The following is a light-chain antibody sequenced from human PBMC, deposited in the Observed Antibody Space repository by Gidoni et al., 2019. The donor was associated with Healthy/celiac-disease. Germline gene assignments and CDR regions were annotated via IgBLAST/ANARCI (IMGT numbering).Light chain of an antibody. CDR1: QSVSSY. CDR3: QQRSNWPRT. CDR2: DAS. J-gene: IGKJ2*01. V-gene: IGKV3-11*01. Sequence: EIVLTQSPATLSLSPGERANLSCRASQSVSSYLAWYQQKPGQAPRLLIYDASNSATGIPARFSCSGSGTDFTLTISSLEPEDFAVYYCQQRSNWPRTFGQGTKLEIK.